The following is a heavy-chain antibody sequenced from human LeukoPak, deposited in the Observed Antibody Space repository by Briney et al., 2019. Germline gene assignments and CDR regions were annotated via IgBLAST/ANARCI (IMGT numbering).Heavy chain of an antibody. CDR2: ISYSGST. CDR3: ARSGYLYYFDY. CDR1: GGSISSYY. Sequence: SETLSLTCTVSGGSISSYYWSWIRQPPGKGLEWIGYISYSGSTNYNPSLKSRVTVSVDTSKNQFSLKLSSVTAADTAVYYCARSGYLYYFDYWGQGTLVTVSS. D-gene: IGHD5-12*01. V-gene: IGHV4-59*01. J-gene: IGHJ4*02.